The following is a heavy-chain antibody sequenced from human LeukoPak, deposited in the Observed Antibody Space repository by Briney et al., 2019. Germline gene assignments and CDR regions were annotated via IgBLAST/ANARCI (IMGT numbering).Heavy chain of an antibody. CDR1: GGSISSNKW. CDR3: ARDPYEFVWGTSRNRSFDH. D-gene: IGHD3-16*02. CDR2: IYHSGST. V-gene: IGHV4-4*02. J-gene: IGHJ4*02. Sequence: SGTLSLTCAVSGGSISSNKWWNWVRQPPGKGLEWLGEIYHSGSTNYNPSLKSRITMSVDKSKNQFSLKLISVTAADTAVYYCARDPYEFVWGTSRNRSFDHWGQGTLVTVSS.